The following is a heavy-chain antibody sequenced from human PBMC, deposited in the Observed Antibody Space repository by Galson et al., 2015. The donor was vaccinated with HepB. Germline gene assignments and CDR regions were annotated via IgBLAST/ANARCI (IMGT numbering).Heavy chain of an antibody. Sequence: SLRLSCAASEFTVSSNYMSWVRQAPGKGLEWVSVIYTDGYTYYADSVKGRFTISRDNSKNTLYLQMNSLRAEDTAVYYCARDRMISPPFGMDVWGQGTTVTVSS. CDR2: IYTDGYT. CDR3: ARDRMISPPFGMDV. J-gene: IGHJ6*02. D-gene: IGHD3/OR15-3a*01. CDR1: EFTVSSNY. V-gene: IGHV3-53*01.